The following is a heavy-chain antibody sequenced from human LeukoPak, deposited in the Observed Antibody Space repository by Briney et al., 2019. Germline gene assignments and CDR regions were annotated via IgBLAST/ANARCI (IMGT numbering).Heavy chain of an antibody. CDR2: ISGSGGST. J-gene: IGHJ3*02. V-gene: IGHV3-23*01. CDR3: AKAYYYDSTGSIDAFDI. D-gene: IGHD3-22*01. Sequence: GGSLRLSCAGSGFTFSSYSMSWVRQAPGEGLEWVSAISGSGGSTYYTDSVKGRFTISRDNSKNTLYLQMNSLRVEDTAIYYCAKAYYYDSTGSIDAFDIWGQGTMVTVSS. CDR1: GFTFSSYS.